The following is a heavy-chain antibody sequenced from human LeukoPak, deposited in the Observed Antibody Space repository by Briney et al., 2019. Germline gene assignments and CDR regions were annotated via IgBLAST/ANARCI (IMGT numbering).Heavy chain of an antibody. CDR3: ARVGKVGFGESNWFDP. CDR1: GFTFSSYW. CDR2: IKQDGSEK. J-gene: IGHJ5*02. D-gene: IGHD3-10*01. Sequence: GGSLRLSCAASGFTFSSYWMSWVRQAPGKGLEWVANIKQDGSEKYYVDSVKGRFTISRDNAKNSLYLQMNSLRAEDTAVYYCARVGKVGFGESNWFDPWGQGTLVSVSS. V-gene: IGHV3-7*01.